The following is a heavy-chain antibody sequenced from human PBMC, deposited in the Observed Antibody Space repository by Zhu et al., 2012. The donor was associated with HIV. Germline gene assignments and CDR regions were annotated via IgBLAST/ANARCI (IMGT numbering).Heavy chain of an antibody. CDR2: IYYTGTT. CDR3: ARDIWFVSYWGSWFDP. Sequence: QVRLQESGPGLVKPSETLSLTCTVSGYSISSAYSWGWIRQLPGMGLEWIGNIYYTGTTYYNPSLKSRVIISADTSKNQFSLQLNSVTAADTAVYYCARDIWFVSYWGSWFDPWGQGIPVTVSS. CDR1: GYSISSAYS. D-gene: IGHD3-10*01. J-gene: IGHJ5*02. V-gene: IGHV4-38-2*02.